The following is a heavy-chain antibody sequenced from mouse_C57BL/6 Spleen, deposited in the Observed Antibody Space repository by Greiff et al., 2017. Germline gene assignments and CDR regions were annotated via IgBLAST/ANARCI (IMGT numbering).Heavy chain of an antibody. J-gene: IGHJ2*01. D-gene: IGHD2-14*01. CDR2: IRNKANGYTK. Sequence: EVQVVESGGGLVQPGGSLSLSCAASGFTFTDYYMSWVRQPPGKALEWLGFIRNKANGYTKEYSASVKGRFTISRDNSQSILYLQMNALRAEDSATYYCARLYVRYFDYWGQGTTLTVSS. V-gene: IGHV7-3*01. CDR3: ARLYVRYFDY. CDR1: GFTFTDYY.